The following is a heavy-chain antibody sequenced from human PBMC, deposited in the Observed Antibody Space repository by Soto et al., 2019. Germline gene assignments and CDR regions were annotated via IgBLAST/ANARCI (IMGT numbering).Heavy chain of an antibody. Sequence: EVRLVESGGGLVQPGGSLRLSCAVSGFTFSDHFMDWVRQTPGKGLEWVGRVRSKANNYITEYAVSVKGRFTISRDDSKNSLYLQMNSLRIEDTAVYFCARDSSSCRGGHCYFDNWGQGTLVTVSS. CDR1: GFTFSDHF. D-gene: IGHD2-21*02. CDR2: VRSKANNYIT. J-gene: IGHJ4*02. V-gene: IGHV3-72*01. CDR3: ARDSSSCRGGHCYFDN.